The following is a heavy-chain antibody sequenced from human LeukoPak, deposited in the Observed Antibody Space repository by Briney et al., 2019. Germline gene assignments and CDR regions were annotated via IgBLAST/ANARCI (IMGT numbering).Heavy chain of an antibody. Sequence: GGPLRLSCSASGFTFSTYVMHWVRKAPGKGLEYVSTITPNADRIYYADSVEGRFTISRDNSKNTLFLQMSSLRVEDTAVYFCVKDLTGTFSFDYWGQGTLVTVSS. J-gene: IGHJ4*02. CDR3: VKDLTGTFSFDY. CDR1: GFTFSTYV. D-gene: IGHD7-27*01. V-gene: IGHV3-64D*09. CDR2: ITPNADRI.